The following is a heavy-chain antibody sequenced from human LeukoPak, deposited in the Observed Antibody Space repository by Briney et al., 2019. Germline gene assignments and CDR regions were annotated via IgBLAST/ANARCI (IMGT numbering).Heavy chain of an antibody. CDR3: ARSNYFDF. CDR1: GFTFSGYW. J-gene: IGHJ4*02. CDR2: VNQDGSDR. V-gene: IGHV3-7*01. Sequence: GGSLRLSCAASGFTFSGYWMSWVRLAPGKGLEWVANVNQDGSDRYYVDSVKGRFTISRDSAKNSLYLQMNSLRADDTAVYYCARSNYFDFWGQGTLVTVSS.